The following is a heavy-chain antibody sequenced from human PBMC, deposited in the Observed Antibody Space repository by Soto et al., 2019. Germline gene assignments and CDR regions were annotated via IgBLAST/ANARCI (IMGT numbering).Heavy chain of an antibody. Sequence: QVQLVQSGAEVKKPGASVKVSCKASVYTFTSYGMHWVRQAPGQRLEWMGWINAGNGNAKYSQKFQRRVTITRDTSARTAYMELSSLRSEDTAVYYCARSAPPIDYWGQGTLVTVSS. CDR1: VYTFTSYG. CDR3: ARSAPPIDY. J-gene: IGHJ4*02. CDR2: INAGNGNA. V-gene: IGHV1-3*01.